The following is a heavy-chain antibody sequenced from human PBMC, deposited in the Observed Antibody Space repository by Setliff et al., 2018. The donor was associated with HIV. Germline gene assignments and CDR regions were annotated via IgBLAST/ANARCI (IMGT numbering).Heavy chain of an antibody. Sequence: ETLSLTCTVPPGSISVYYWTWVRQPPGRGLEWVGYVSYSGSVSYNPSLNSRVTMSIDASRDQFSLKLNSVTVADTAIYYCARGRGRAPLSYYFDSWGQGRLVTVSS. CDR1: PGSISVYY. CDR3: ARGRGRAPLSYYFDS. V-gene: IGHV4-59*01. J-gene: IGHJ4*02. D-gene: IGHD2-15*01. CDR2: VSYSGSV.